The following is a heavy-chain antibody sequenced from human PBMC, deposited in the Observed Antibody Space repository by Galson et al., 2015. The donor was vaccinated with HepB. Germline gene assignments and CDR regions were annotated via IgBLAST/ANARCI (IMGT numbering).Heavy chain of an antibody. CDR1: GFTFSSYG. V-gene: IGHV3-30*03. Sequence: SLRLSCAASGFTFSSYGMHWVRQAPGKGLEWVAVISYDGSNKYYADSVKGRFTIPRDNSKNSLYLQMNSLRAEDTAVYYCARDQREFLEWLRYYYYYMDVWGKGTTVTVSS. CDR3: ARDQREFLEWLRYYYYYMDV. CDR2: ISYDGSNK. D-gene: IGHD3-3*01. J-gene: IGHJ6*03.